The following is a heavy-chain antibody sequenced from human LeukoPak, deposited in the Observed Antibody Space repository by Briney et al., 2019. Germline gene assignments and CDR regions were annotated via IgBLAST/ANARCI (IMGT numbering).Heavy chain of an antibody. J-gene: IGHJ3*02. CDR3: AKDAPACPFDI. CDR2: IWYGGSNK. CDR1: GFTFRTIG. V-gene: IGHV3-30*02. Sequence: PGGPRKPPCPASGFTFRTIGMTWARKAPGKGREWVAVIWYGGSNKYYADSVKGRFTISRDNSKNTLYLQMNSLRAEDTAVYYCAKDAPACPFDIWGQGTMVTVSS.